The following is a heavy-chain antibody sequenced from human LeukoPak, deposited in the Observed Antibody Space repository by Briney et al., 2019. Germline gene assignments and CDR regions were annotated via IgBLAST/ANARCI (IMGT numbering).Heavy chain of an antibody. CDR1: GGSFNGFY. J-gene: IGHJ6*03. CDR3: ARGSPYSSSWYYYYYLDV. CDR2: INYSGSA. Sequence: SETLSLTCAVYGGSFNGFYWTWIRQPPGKGLEWIGEINYSGSATDNPSLKSRVTISVDTSKNQFSLKLTSVTAADTAMYYCARGSPYSSSWYYYYYLDVWDKGTTVTVSS. V-gene: IGHV4-34*01. D-gene: IGHD6-13*01.